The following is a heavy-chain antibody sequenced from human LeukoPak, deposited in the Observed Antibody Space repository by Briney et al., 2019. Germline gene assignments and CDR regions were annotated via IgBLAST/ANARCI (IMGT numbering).Heavy chain of an antibody. CDR1: GASISSGGFY. CDR3: ARHQFYGSGSYYFDF. V-gene: IGHV4-39*01. Sequence: SETLSLTCTVSGASISSGGFYGGWIRQPPGKGLEWIGTVCYSGSTYYNPSLKSRVTISVDTSKNQFALKVSSVTAADTAVYYCARHQFYGSGSYYFDFWGQGALVTVSS. CDR2: VCYSGST. D-gene: IGHD3-10*01. J-gene: IGHJ4*02.